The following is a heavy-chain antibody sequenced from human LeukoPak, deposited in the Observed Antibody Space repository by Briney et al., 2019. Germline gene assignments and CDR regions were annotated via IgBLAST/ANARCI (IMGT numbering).Heavy chain of an antibody. Sequence: GGSLRLSCTTSGFSFSSYGMHWVRQAPGKGLEWVSIISGSGSRTFYADSVKGRFTISRDNAKNTLYLQMNSLRAEDTAVYYCTYYESARGHWGQGTLVTVSS. D-gene: IGHD3-10*01. J-gene: IGHJ4*02. V-gene: IGHV3-NL1*01. CDR1: GFSFSSYG. CDR3: TYYESARGH. CDR2: ISGSGSRT.